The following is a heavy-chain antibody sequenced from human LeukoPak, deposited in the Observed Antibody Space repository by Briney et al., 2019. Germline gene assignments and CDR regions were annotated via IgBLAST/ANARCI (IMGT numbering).Heavy chain of an antibody. CDR3: ARSNYVSGSYYSGEFDY. V-gene: IGHV4-59*01. J-gene: IGHJ4*02. Sequence: SETLSLTCTVSGGSISSYYWSWIRQPPGKGLEWIGYIYYSGSTNYNPSLKSRVTISVDTSKNQFSLKLSSVTAADTAVYYCARSNYVSGSYYSGEFDYWGQGTLVTVSS. D-gene: IGHD3-10*01. CDR1: GGSISSYY. CDR2: IYYSGST.